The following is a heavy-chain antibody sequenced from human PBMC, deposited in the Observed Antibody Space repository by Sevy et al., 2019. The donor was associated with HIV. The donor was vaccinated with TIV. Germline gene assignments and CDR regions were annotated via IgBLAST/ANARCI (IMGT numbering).Heavy chain of an antibody. D-gene: IGHD6-13*01. J-gene: IGHJ3*01. Sequence: GGSLRLSCAASGFTFFSHVMSWVRQAPGKGLEWVSGLSGSGGTTYYADSVKGRFSISRDNSKNKLYLQVSSLRIEDTAVYYCATGTTDSSISWVFDVWGQGTMVTVSS. CDR2: LSGSGGTT. CDR1: GFTFFSHV. CDR3: ATGTTDSSISWVFDV. V-gene: IGHV3-23*01.